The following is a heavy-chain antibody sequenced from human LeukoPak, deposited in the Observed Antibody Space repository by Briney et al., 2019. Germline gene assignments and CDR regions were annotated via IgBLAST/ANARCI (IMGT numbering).Heavy chain of an antibody. J-gene: IGHJ4*02. Sequence: GGSLRLSCVASGFTFSDYYMSWIRQAPGKGLEWVSYISSSDTTIYYADSVKGRFTISRDNAKNSLYLQVNSLRVEDTAVYYCARGLPATLLDYWGQGTLVTVSS. V-gene: IGHV3-11*01. CDR3: ARGLPATLLDY. D-gene: IGHD2-2*01. CDR1: GFTFSDYY. CDR2: ISSSDTTI.